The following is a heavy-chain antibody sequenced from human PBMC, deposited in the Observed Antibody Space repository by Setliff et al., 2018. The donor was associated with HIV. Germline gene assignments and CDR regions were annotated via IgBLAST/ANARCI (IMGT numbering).Heavy chain of an antibody. CDR3: ARDSPLDYGDYYFDY. Sequence: TSETLSLTCTVSGGSISRYYCSCIRQPAGKRLEWIGRIYTSGTTNYNASLKSRVTMSVDMSKNQSSLKVNSVTAADTAVYYCARDSPLDYGDYYFDYWGRGTLVTVSS. D-gene: IGHD4-17*01. V-gene: IGHV4-4*07. CDR2: IYTSGTT. CDR1: GGSISRYY. J-gene: IGHJ4*02.